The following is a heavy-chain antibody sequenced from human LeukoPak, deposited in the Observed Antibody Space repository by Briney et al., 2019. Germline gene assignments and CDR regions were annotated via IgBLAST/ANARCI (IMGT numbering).Heavy chain of an antibody. CDR1: GGSISSSRYY. CDR3: ARQVGDYSNFFDY. Sequence: SSETLSLTCSVSGGSISSSRYYWGSIRQPPGKGLEWIGSISYTGSTSYNPSLKSRVTMSVDTSKNHFSLKLSSVTAADTAIYYCARQVGDYSNFFDYWGQGTLVTVSP. CDR2: ISYTGST. D-gene: IGHD4-17*01. J-gene: IGHJ4*02. V-gene: IGHV4-39*01.